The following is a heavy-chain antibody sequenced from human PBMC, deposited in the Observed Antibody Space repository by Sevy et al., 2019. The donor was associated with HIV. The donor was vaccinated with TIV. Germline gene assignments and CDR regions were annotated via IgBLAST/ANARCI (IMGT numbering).Heavy chain of an antibody. J-gene: IGHJ4*02. D-gene: IGHD2-21*02. Sequence: GGSLRLSCAASGFTFSSYAMHWVRQAPGKGLEWVAIISYDGSNKYYADSVKGRFTISRDNSKNTLYLQMNSLRAEETAVYYCARQTYCGGDCYSQTFDYWGQGTLVTVSS. V-gene: IGHV3-30*04. CDR3: ARQTYCGGDCYSQTFDY. CDR1: GFTFSSYA. CDR2: ISYDGSNK.